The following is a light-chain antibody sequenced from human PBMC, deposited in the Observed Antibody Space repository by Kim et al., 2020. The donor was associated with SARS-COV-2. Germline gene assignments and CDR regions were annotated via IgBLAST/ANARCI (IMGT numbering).Light chain of an antibody. J-gene: IGLJ2*01. CDR2: QDT. V-gene: IGLV3-1*01. CDR3: QTWDSTSVV. Sequence: SYELTQPPSMSVSPGQTASITCSGDKLGDKYACWYQQKPGQSTVLVIYQDTKRPSGIPERFSGSNSGNTATLTISGTQAMDEADYYCQTWDSTSVVFGGG. CDR1: KLGDKY.